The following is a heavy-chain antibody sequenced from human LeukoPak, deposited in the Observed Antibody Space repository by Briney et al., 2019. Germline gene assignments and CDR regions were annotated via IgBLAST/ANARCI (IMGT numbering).Heavy chain of an antibody. Sequence: ASVKVSCKASGGTFNSYAINWVRQAPGQGLEWMGVIIPIFGTTNYAQTFQGRVTITADESTSTAYMELSSLRSEDTAVYYCAAPYSSSWFDFWGRGTLVTVSS. CDR1: GGTFNSYA. J-gene: IGHJ4*02. D-gene: IGHD6-13*01. CDR2: IIPIFGTT. CDR3: AAPYSSSWFDF. V-gene: IGHV1-69*13.